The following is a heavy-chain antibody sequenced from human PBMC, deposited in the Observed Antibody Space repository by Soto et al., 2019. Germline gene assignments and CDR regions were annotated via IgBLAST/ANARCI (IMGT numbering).Heavy chain of an antibody. CDR1: GYTFTGYY. CDR2: INANSGDT. Sequence: ASVKVSCKASGYTFTGYYMHWVRQAPGQGLEWMGWINANSGDTNFAQKFQGRVTITRDTSMSTAYMELSSLRSEDTAVYYCAREGYSYGYGYWGQGTLVTVSS. D-gene: IGHD5-18*01. J-gene: IGHJ4*02. V-gene: IGHV1-2*02. CDR3: AREGYSYGYGY.